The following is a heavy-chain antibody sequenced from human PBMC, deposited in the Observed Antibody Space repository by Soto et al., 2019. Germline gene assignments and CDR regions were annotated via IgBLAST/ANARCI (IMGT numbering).Heavy chain of an antibody. J-gene: IGHJ6*02. CDR3: AGDPGRTYYYYGMDV. V-gene: IGHV3-30-3*01. Sequence: QVQLVESGGGVVQPGRSLRLSCAASGFTFSSYAMHWVRQAPGKGLEWVAVISYDGSNKYYADSVKGRFTISRDNSKNSLYLQMNSRRTEDTAVYYCAGDPGRTYYYYGMDVWGQGTTVTVSS. CDR1: GFTFSSYA. CDR2: ISYDGSNK.